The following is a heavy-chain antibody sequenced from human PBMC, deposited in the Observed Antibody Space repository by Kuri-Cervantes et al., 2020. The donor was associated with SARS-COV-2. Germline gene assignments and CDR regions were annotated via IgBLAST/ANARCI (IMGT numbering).Heavy chain of an antibody. CDR3: ARIIPYYYGLDV. J-gene: IGHJ6*02. V-gene: IGHV1-46*01. D-gene: IGHD3-9*01. CDR1: GYTFTSYY. Sequence: ASVKVSCKASGYTFTSYYMHWVRQAPGQGLEWMGIINPSGGSTSYAQKFQGRVTMTRDTSTSTVYMELRSLRSDDTAVYYCARIIPYYYGLDVWGQGTTVTVSS. CDR2: INPSGGST.